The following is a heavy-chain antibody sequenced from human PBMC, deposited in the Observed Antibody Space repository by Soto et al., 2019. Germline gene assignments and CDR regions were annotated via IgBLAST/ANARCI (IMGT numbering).Heavy chain of an antibody. D-gene: IGHD5-12*01. CDR2: INAGNGNT. V-gene: IGHV1-3*01. CDR1: GYTFTTYA. J-gene: IGHJ3*02. Sequence: ASVKVSCKASGYTFTTYAMHWVRQAPGQRLEWMGCINAGNGNTKYSQKFQGRLTITRDTSASTAYMELSSLRSEDTALYYCARRGPREDIDRGNDAFDIWGQGTMVTVSS. CDR3: ARRGPREDIDRGNDAFDI.